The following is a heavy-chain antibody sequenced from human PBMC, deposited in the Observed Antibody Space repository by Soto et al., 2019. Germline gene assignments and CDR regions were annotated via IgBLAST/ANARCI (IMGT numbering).Heavy chain of an antibody. CDR1: VFTLSNFW. D-gene: IGHD3-3*01. CDR2: INDDGGRT. Sequence: GSLRVTCADSVFTLSNFWMHWVRQVPGKGLVWVSRINDDGGRTKYADAVEGRLTISRDTAKNTLYLQMDSLRVEDTAVYYCVRDHHDYDFWICNPRGYFDLWGRGTLVTVSS. V-gene: IGHV3-74*01. CDR3: VRDHHDYDFWICNPRGYFDL. J-gene: IGHJ2*01.